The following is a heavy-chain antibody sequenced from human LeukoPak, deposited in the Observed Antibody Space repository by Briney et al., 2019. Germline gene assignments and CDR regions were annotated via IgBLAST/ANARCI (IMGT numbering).Heavy chain of an antibody. CDR3: AREWDNYGLALGY. V-gene: IGHV3-53*01. CDR1: GFTVSNNY. D-gene: IGHD5-18*01. J-gene: IGHJ4*02. CDR2: IYSGGST. Sequence: GGSLRLSCAVSGFTVSNNYMSWIRQAPGKGLEWVSVIYSGGSTHYAGSVKGRFTISRDNSKNTLFLQMSSLRAEDTAVYYCAREWDNYGLALGYWGQGTLVTVPS.